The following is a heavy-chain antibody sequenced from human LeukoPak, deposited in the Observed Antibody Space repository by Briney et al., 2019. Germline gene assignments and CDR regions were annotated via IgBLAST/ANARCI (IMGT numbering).Heavy chain of an antibody. CDR2: INTDGSAT. V-gene: IGHV3-74*01. Sequence: GGSLRLSCAASGFTSSSLTMHWVRQAPGKGLVWVSRINTDGSATTYADSVKGRFTISRDNAKNTLYLQMNSLREEDTAVYYCGRGGGYSGYDEGGQGTLVTVSS. CDR3: GRGGGYSGYDE. D-gene: IGHD5-12*01. CDR1: GFTSSSLT. J-gene: IGHJ4*02.